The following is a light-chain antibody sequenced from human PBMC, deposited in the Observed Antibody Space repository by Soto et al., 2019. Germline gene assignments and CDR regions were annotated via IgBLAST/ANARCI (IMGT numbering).Light chain of an antibody. Sequence: DVVMTQSPLSLPVTLGQPASMSCNSSQSLVYSDGNTYLSWFHQRPGQSPRRLIYKVSNRDSGVPDKFRGSVSGADFAVHITRVEAEDVGFYYCMQNAYWPVAFGRGTKVEIK. J-gene: IGKJ1*01. V-gene: IGKV2-30*01. CDR1: QSLVYSDGNTY. CDR3: MQNAYWPVA. CDR2: KVS.